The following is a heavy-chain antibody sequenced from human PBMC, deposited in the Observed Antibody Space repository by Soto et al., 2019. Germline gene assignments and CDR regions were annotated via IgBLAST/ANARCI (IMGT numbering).Heavy chain of an antibody. V-gene: IGHV3-30-3*01. J-gene: IGHJ4*02. CDR3: ARDWETSATGLIDS. Sequence: VQLVESGGGVVQPGRSLRLSCVASGFTFSSYALHWVRQAPGKGLEWVAVTSSDGSNKYYADSVEGRFTISRDNSKNTLYLQTSSLTTEDTAMYYCARDWETSATGLIDSWGQGTLVTVSS. CDR2: TSSDGSNK. CDR1: GFTFSSYA. D-gene: IGHD3-9*01.